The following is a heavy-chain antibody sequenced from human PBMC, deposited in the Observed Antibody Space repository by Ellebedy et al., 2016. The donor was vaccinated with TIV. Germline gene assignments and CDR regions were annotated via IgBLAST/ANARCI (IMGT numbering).Heavy chain of an antibody. V-gene: IGHV1-18*04. CDR1: GYTCTSYA. CDR3: LIAYHYDSSGYLTRRKRFDS. D-gene: IGHD3-22*01. CDR2: ISTYNGNT. J-gene: IGHJ4*02. Sequence: ASVKVSXXASGYTCTSYAISWVRQAPGQGLEWMGWISTYNGNTNYAQKLQARVTMTTDTSTSTAYMEVRSLRSEDTAVYYCLIAYHYDSSGYLTRRKRFDSWGQGTLVTVSS.